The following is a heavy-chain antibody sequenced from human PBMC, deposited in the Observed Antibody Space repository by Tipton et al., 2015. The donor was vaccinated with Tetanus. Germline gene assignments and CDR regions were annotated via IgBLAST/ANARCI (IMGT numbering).Heavy chain of an antibody. CDR1: SGSISSSSYY. CDR3: ARDRGVTSPFGSYYYGMDV. D-gene: IGHD2-21*02. Sequence: TLSLTCTVSSGSISSSSYYWGWIRQPPGKGLEWIGSIYYSGSTNYNPSLKSRVTISVDTSKNQLSLKLSSVTAADTAVYYCARDRGVTSPFGSYYYGMDVWGQGTTVTVSS. J-gene: IGHJ6*02. V-gene: IGHV4-39*07. CDR2: IYYSGST.